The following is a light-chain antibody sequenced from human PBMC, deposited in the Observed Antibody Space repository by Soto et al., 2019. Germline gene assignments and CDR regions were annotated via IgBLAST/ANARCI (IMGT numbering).Light chain of an antibody. V-gene: IGKV1-5*01. CDR1: QNIRNL. CDR2: DAS. CDR3: HQYNTFAT. J-gene: IGKJ5*01. Sequence: IQLSQSPSTLSAAVGDSVTITCRASQNIRNLLAWYQQKPGKAPKPLIYDASTLKTGVPSRFSGSGSGSEFNFTITGLQPDDFATYFCHQYNTFATFGQGTRLEIK.